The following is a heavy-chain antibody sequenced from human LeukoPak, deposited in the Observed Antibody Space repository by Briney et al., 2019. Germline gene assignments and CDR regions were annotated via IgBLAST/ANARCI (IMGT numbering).Heavy chain of an antibody. CDR3: AKDLRWELLWTAFDI. CDR2: IWYDGSNK. CDR1: GFTFSSYG. Sequence: PGGSLRLSCAASGFTFSSYGMHWVRQAPGKGPEWVAVIWYDGSNKYYADSVKGRFTISRDNSKNTLYLQMNSLRAEDTAVYYCAKDLRWELLWTAFDIWGQGTMVTVSS. V-gene: IGHV3-33*06. D-gene: IGHD1-26*01. J-gene: IGHJ3*02.